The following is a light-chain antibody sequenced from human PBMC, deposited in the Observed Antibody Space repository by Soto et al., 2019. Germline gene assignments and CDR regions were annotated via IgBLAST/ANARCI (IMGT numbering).Light chain of an antibody. CDR3: QQYSSLPHT. J-gene: IGKJ2*01. V-gene: IGKV3-20*01. CDR2: GIS. CDR1: QSVDNRY. Sequence: ESVLTQSPGTLSLSPGEIATLSCRASQSVDNRYFAWYQQKPGQAPRLLIYGISSRATGIPDRFSGSGSGTDFTLTISRLEPEDFVVYYCQQYSSLPHTFAQGTKLEVK.